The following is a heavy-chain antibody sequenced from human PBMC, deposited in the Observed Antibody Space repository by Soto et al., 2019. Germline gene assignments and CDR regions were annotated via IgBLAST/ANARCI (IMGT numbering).Heavy chain of an antibody. CDR3: ARVRFVDEASVAFDI. CDR1: GYTFTSYA. V-gene: IGHV1-3*01. Sequence: ASVKVSCKASGYTFTSYAMHWVRQAPGQRLEWMGWINAGNGNTKYSQKFQGRVTITRDTSASTAYMELSSLRSEDTAVYYCARVRFVDEASVAFDIWGQGTMVTVAS. CDR2: INAGNGNT. J-gene: IGHJ3*02. D-gene: IGHD3-10*01.